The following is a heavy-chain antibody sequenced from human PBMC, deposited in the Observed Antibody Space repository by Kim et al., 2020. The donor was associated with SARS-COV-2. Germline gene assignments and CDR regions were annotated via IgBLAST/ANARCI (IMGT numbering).Heavy chain of an antibody. Sequence: ASVKVSCKASGYTFTSYAMNWVRQAPGQGLEWMGWINTNTGNPTYAQGFTGRFVFSLDTSVSTAYLQISSLKAEDTAVYYCARESSCSGGSCYSHPNWFDPWGQGTLVTVSS. CDR1: GYTFTSYA. V-gene: IGHV7-4-1*02. CDR3: ARESSCSGGSCYSHPNWFDP. D-gene: IGHD2-15*01. CDR2: INTNTGNP. J-gene: IGHJ5*02.